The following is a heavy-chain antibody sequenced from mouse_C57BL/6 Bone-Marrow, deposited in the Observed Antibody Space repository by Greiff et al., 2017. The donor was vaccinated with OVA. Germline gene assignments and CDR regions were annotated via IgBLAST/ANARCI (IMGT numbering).Heavy chain of an antibody. CDR3: ARKDYGSSPWYFDV. Sequence: EVQLQQSGPGLVKPSQSLSLTCSVTGYSITSGYYWNWIRQFPGNKLEWMGYISYDGSNNYNPSLNNRISITRDTSKNQFFLKLNSVTTEDTATYYCARKDYGSSPWYFDVWGTGTTVTVSS. J-gene: IGHJ1*03. V-gene: IGHV3-6*01. D-gene: IGHD1-1*01. CDR1: GYSITSGYY. CDR2: ISYDGSN.